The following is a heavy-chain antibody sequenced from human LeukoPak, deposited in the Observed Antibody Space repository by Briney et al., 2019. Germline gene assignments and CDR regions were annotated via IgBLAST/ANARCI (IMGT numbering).Heavy chain of an antibody. CDR1: GGSISSYY. CDR3: ARVDSGYDFYYFDY. J-gene: IGHJ4*02. V-gene: IGHV4-59*01. CDR2: IYYSGST. Sequence: ASETLSLTCTVSGGSISSYYWSWIRQPPGKALEWIGYIYYSGSTNYNPSLKSRVTISVDTSKNQFSLKLSSVTAADTAVYYCARVDSGYDFYYFDYWGQGTLVTVSS. D-gene: IGHD5-12*01.